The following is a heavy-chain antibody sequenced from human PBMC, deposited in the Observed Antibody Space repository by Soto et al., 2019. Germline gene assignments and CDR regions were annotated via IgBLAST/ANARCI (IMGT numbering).Heavy chain of an antibody. J-gene: IGHJ1*01. CDR3: ASSIVVVVAATPKYFQH. V-gene: IGHV4-59*01. Sequence: SETLSLTCTVSGGSISSYYWSWIRQPPGKGLEWIGYIYYSGSTNYNPSLKSRVTISVDTSKNQFSLKLSSVTAADTAVYYCASSIVVVVAATPKYFQHWGQGTLVTVSS. D-gene: IGHD2-15*01. CDR1: GGSISSYY. CDR2: IYYSGST.